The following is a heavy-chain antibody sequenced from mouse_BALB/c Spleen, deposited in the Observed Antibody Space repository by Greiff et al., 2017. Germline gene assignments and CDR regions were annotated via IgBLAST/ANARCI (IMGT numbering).Heavy chain of an antibody. CDR3: ARESLIYYDYDGYAMDY. J-gene: IGHJ4*01. Sequence: EVQLVESGPGLVKPSQSLSLTCSVTGYSITSGYYWNWIRQFPGNKLEWMGYISYDGSNNYNPSLKNRISITRDTSKNQFFLKLNSVTTEDTATYYCARESLIYYDYDGYAMDYWGQGTSVTVSS. D-gene: IGHD2-4*01. CDR2: ISYDGSN. V-gene: IGHV3-6*02. CDR1: GYSITSGYY.